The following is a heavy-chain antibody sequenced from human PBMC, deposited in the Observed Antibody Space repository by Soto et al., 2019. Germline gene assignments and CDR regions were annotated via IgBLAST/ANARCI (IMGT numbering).Heavy chain of an antibody. CDR1: GFTFSSYG. D-gene: IGHD3-10*01. CDR3: AKDYYGSGNPPSSRYYYYGMDV. Sequence: GWLGRSAAASGFTFSSYGMHWVRQAAGKGLEWVAVISYDGSNKYYADSVKGRFTISRDNSKNTLYLQMNSLRAEDTAVYYCAKDYYGSGNPPSSRYYYYGMDVWGQGTKVTVSS. CDR2: ISYDGSNK. V-gene: IGHV3-30*18. J-gene: IGHJ6*02.